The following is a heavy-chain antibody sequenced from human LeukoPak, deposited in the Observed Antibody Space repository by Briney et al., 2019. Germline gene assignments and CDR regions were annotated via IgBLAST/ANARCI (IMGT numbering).Heavy chain of an antibody. CDR1: GGSISSYY. V-gene: IGHV4-59*01. J-gene: IGHJ6*04. Sequence: SWETLSLTCTVSGGSISSYYWSWIRQPPGKGLEWIGNIYYSGSNNYNPSLESRVTTSVDSSKNQFSLKLSSVTAADTAVYYCARYMTMVRDEIGGYYYYYGMDVWGKGTTVTVSS. CDR3: ARYMTMVRDEIGGYYYYYGMDV. CDR2: IYYSGSN. D-gene: IGHD3-10*01.